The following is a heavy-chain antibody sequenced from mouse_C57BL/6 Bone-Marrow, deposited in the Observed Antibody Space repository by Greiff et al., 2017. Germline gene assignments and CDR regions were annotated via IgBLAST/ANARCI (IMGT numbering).Heavy chain of an antibody. Sequence: VQLQQSGAELVKPGASVTLSCKASGYTFTSYWMQWVKQRPGQGLEWIGEIAPSDSYTKYKQKFKGKATLTVDTSSSTAYMQLSSLTSEDSAVYYCARENRFAEYYYGSSYYWYFDVWGTGTAVTVSA. CDR2: IAPSDSYT. J-gene: IGHJ1*03. D-gene: IGHD1-1*01. V-gene: IGHV1-50*01. CDR3: ARENRFAEYYYGSSYYWYFDV. CDR1: GYTFTSYW.